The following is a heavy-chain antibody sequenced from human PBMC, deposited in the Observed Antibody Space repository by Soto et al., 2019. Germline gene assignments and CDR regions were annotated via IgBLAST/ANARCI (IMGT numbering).Heavy chain of an antibody. V-gene: IGHV3-9*01. CDR2: ITYNSRIR. Sequence: EVKLAESGGGLVQPGRSLRLSCVASGVTIDAYAMHWVRQAPGKGLEWVSGITYNSRIRHYADFVEGRFTISRDNAKNSLYLDMNSLRPDDTAEYFCAKDMKVRTDFFFVMEVWGQGTTVTVSS. CDR3: AKDMKVRTDFFFVMEV. J-gene: IGHJ6*01. CDR1: GVTIDAYA.